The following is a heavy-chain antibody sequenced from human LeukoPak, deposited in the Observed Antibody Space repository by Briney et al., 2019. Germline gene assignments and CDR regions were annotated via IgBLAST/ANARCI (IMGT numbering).Heavy chain of an antibody. J-gene: IGHJ4*02. CDR1: GFTFSSYW. CDR3: ARVNVGFGELFPYFDY. Sequence: PGGSLRLSCAASGFTFSSYWMHWVRQAPGKGLVWVSRINSDGSSTSYADSVKGRFTISRDNAKNTLYLQMNSLRAEDTAVYYCARVNVGFGELFPYFDYWGQGTLVTVSS. V-gene: IGHV3-74*01. CDR2: INSDGSST. D-gene: IGHD3-10*01.